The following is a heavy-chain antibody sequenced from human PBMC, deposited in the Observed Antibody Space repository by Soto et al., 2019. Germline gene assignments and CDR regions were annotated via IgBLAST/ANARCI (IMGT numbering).Heavy chain of an antibody. J-gene: IGHJ4*02. CDR2: ISSSSSYI. CDR1: GFPFSRYS. V-gene: IGHV3-21*01. D-gene: IGHD6-19*01. Sequence: PGGSLRLSCAASGFPFSRYSMNWVRQAPGKGLEWVSSISSSSSYIYYADSVKGRFTISRDNAKNSLYRQMNSLRAEDTAVYYCARAALKSIAVAALDYWGQGT. CDR3: ARAALKSIAVAALDY.